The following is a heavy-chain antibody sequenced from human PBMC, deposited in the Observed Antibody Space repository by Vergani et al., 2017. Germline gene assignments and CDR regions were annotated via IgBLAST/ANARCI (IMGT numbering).Heavy chain of an antibody. CDR3: SRDLYCSGGSCYSFDY. V-gene: IGHV3-48*01. J-gene: IGHJ4*02. CDR1: GFTFSSYS. D-gene: IGHD2-15*01. Sequence: EVQLVESGGGLVQPGGSLRLSCAASGFTFSSYSMNWVRQAPGKGLEWVSYISSSSSTIYYADSVKGRFTISRDNAKNSLYLQMNRLRAEGTAVYYCSRDLYCSGGSCYSFDYWGQGTLVTVSS. CDR2: ISSSSSTI.